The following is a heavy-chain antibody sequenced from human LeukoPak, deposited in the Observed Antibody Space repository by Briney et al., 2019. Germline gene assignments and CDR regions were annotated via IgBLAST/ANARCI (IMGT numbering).Heavy chain of an antibody. V-gene: IGHV1-69*13. CDR3: ARSGVGDYSNAFDP. J-gene: IGHJ5*02. Sequence: SVKVSCKASGGTFISYAISWGRQAPGEGLEWMGGIIPIFGTANYAQKFQARVTITPDESTSTAYMELSSLRSEDTAVYYCARSGVGDYSNAFDPWGQGTLVTVSS. CDR2: IIPIFGTA. CDR1: GGTFISYA. D-gene: IGHD4-11*01.